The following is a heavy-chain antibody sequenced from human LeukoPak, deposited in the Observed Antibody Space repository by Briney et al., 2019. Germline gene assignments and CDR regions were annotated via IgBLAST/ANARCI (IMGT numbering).Heavy chain of an antibody. D-gene: IGHD6-19*01. J-gene: IGHJ4*02. Sequence: GGSLRLSCAASGFTFSRYWMSWVRQAPGKGLEWLTNIKQDGSEKYYVDSVKGRFTISRDNAKNSMYLQMNSLRAEDTAVYYCARSGGGLATWDLDYWGQGTLVTVSS. CDR3: ARSGGGLATWDLDY. CDR1: GFTFSRYW. CDR2: IKQDGSEK. V-gene: IGHV3-7*01.